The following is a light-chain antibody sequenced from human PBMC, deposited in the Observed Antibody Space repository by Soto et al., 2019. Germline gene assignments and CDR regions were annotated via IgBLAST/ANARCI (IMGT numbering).Light chain of an antibody. CDR3: SSYTSSSTLVV. CDR1: SSDVGGYNY. V-gene: IGLV2-14*03. J-gene: IGLJ2*01. CDR2: DVS. Sequence: QSALTQPASVSGSPGQSITISCTGTSSDVGGYNYVSWYQQHPGKAPRVMIYDVSYRPSGVSNRFSGSKSGHTASLTISGRQVEDEADYYCSSYTSSSTLVVFGGGTKLTVL.